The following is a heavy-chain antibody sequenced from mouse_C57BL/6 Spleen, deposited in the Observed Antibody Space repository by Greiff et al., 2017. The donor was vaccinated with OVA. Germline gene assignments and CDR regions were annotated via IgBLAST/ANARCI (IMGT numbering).Heavy chain of an antibody. V-gene: IGHV14-2*01. CDR2: IDPEDGET. CDR3: AISCKRALDY. Sequence: VQLQQPGAELVKPGASVKLSCKASGYNINNYYMHWVKQRTEQGLEWIGRIDPEDGETKYAPKFQGKATMTADKSSSTAYLQLSSLTSEDSAVYDCAISCKRALDYWGQGTTVTVSS. J-gene: IGHJ4*01. CDR1: GYNINNYY.